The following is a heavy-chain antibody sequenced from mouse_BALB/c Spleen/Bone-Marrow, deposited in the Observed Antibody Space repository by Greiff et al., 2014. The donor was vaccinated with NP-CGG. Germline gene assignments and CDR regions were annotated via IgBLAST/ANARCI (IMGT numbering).Heavy chain of an antibody. CDR3: SREKVYYGISWFAY. CDR1: GYSFTTYW. CDR2: IHPSDSET. D-gene: IGHD2-1*01. Sequence: QVQLQQPGTEVVRPGASVKLSCKASGYSFTTYWMNWVKQRPGQGLEWIGMIHPSDSETRLNQKFKDKATLTVDKSSSTAYMQLNSPISEASAVYFCSREKVYYGISWFAYWGQGTLVTVSA. V-gene: IGHV1S82*01. J-gene: IGHJ3*01.